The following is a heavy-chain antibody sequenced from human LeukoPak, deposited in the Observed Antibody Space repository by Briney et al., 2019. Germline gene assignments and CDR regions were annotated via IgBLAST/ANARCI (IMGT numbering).Heavy chain of an antibody. CDR3: AREGSYAHDAFDI. D-gene: IGHD1-26*01. CDR1: GFTFSSYG. V-gene: IGHV3-33*01. J-gene: IGHJ3*02. CDR2: IWYDGSNK. Sequence: GGSLRLSCAASGFTFSSYGMHWVRQAPGKGPEWVAVIWYDGSNKYYADSVKGRFTISRDNSKNTLYLQMNSLRAEDTAVYYCAREGSYAHDAFDIWGQGTMVTVSS.